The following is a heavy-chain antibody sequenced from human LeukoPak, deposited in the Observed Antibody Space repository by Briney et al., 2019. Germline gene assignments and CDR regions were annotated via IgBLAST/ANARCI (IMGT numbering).Heavy chain of an antibody. J-gene: IGHJ4*02. Sequence: PGGSLRLSCAASGFTFSTYSMNWVRQAPGKGLEWVSYISSGSSYIYYADSVKGRFTISRDNAKNSLYLQMNSLKAEDTAVYYCARDGYDSSGLRGEFESWGQGTLVTVSS. CDR1: GFTFSTYS. V-gene: IGHV3-21*01. CDR2: ISSGSSYI. D-gene: IGHD3-22*01. CDR3: ARDGYDSSGLRGEFES.